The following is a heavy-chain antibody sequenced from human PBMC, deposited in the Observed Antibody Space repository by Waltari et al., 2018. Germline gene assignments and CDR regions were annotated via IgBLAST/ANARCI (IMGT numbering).Heavy chain of an antibody. J-gene: IGHJ4*02. Sequence: EVQLVESGGGLVQPGGSLRLSCAASGLTFSSSWMRWVRQAPGKGLEWVANIKQDGSEKYYVDSVKGRFTISRDNAKNSLYLQMNSLRAEDTAVYYCARVGIVPASAFDYWGQGTLVTVSS. V-gene: IGHV3-7*04. CDR2: IKQDGSEK. CDR1: GLTFSSSW. D-gene: IGHD2-2*01. CDR3: ARVGIVPASAFDY.